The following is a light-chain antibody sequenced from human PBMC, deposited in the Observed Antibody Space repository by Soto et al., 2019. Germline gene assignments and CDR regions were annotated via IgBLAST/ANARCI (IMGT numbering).Light chain of an antibody. Sequence: EIVLTQSPDTLPLSPGERATLSCRASQSVRSNYLAWYQQKPGQAPRVLISDASSRATGIPDRFSSSGFGTDFTRTISRLEPEDFSVYYWQQYGSSPLTCGGRTEVVIK. CDR2: DAS. J-gene: IGKJ4*01. CDR3: QQYGSSPLT. V-gene: IGKV3-20*01. CDR1: QSVRSNY.